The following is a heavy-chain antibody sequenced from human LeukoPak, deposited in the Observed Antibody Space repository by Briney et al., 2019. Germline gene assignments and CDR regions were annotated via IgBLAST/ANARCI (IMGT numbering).Heavy chain of an antibody. V-gene: IGHV5-51*01. D-gene: IGHD5-12*01. Sequence: GESLKISCKAPGYSFTSYWIGWVRQMPGKGLEWMVIIYPYDSDTRYSPSFQGQVTISAEKSISTAYLQCSNLKASDTAMYYCARHIGYSAWNPDYWGQGTLVTVSS. CDR3: ARHIGYSAWNPDY. CDR1: GYSFTSYW. CDR2: IYPYDSDT. J-gene: IGHJ4*02.